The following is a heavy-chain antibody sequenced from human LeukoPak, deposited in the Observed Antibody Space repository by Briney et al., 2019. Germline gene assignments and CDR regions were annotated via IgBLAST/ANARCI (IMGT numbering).Heavy chain of an antibody. CDR2: IYTSGST. V-gene: IGHV4-61*02. J-gene: IGHJ3*02. D-gene: IGHD2-2*01. CDR1: GGSISSGSYY. Sequence: PSETLSLTCTVSGGSISSGSYYWSWIRQPAGKGLEWIGRIYTSGSTNYNPSLKSRVTISVDTSKNQFSLKLSSVTAADTAVYYCARDGDRYCSSTSCTRAAFDIWGQGTMVTVSS. CDR3: ARDGDRYCSSTSCTRAAFDI.